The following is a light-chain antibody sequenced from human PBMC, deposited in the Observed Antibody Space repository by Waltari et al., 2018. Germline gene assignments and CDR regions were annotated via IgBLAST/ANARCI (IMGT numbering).Light chain of an antibody. CDR1: QYISNN. J-gene: IGKJ4*01. CDR2: FAS. CDR3: QHGFGSPFT. V-gene: IGKV1-27*01. Sequence: IQITQSPSSLSASVGDTITIPCQAGQYISNNLAWYQQKPGKVPKLLIYFASTRQSGVPSRFSGSGSGTDFALTINSLQPEDFAVYYCQHGFGSPFTFGGGTKVEIK.